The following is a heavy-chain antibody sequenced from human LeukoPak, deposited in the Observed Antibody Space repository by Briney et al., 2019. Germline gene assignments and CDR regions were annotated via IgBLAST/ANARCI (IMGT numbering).Heavy chain of an antibody. CDR2: FDPEDGET. CDR1: GYTLTELS. J-gene: IGHJ4*02. CDR3: ATGLLPQNYYDSSGYYRRFDY. Sequence: ASVKVSCKVSGYTLTELSMHWVRQAPGKGLEWMGGFDPEDGETIYAQKFQGRVTMTEDTSTDTAYMELSSLRSEDTAVYYCATGLLPQNYYDSSGYYRRFDYWGQGTLVTVSS. D-gene: IGHD3-22*01. V-gene: IGHV1-24*01.